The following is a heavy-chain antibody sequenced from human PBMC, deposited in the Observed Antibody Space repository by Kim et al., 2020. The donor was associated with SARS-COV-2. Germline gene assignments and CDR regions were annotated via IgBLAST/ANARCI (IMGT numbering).Heavy chain of an antibody. Sequence: ASVKVSCKASGYTFRGHFIHWVRQSPGQGLEWLGWIKSVSGDTNSAEKFRARVTLTRDPSTSTAYMELSGLTSADTAMYYCAHMGFLDFWGQGTMVTV. CDR1: GYTFRGHF. J-gene: IGHJ6*02. CDR3: AHMGFLDF. V-gene: IGHV1-2*02. CDR2: IKSVSGDT.